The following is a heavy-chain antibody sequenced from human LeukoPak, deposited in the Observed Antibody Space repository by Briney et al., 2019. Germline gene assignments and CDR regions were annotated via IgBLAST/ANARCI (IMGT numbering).Heavy chain of an antibody. J-gene: IGHJ5*02. CDR1: GFTFSYYG. V-gene: IGHV3-23*01. CDR3: AKSSSGWFGGYNWFDP. D-gene: IGHD6-19*01. CDR2: ISGSARNT. Sequence: PGGSLRLSCAASGFTFSYYGMSWVRQAPGKGLEWVSGISGSARNTYYADSVMGRFTISRDNSKNMLYLQMNSLRADDTAVYYCAKSSSGWFGGYNWFDPWGQGTLVTVSS.